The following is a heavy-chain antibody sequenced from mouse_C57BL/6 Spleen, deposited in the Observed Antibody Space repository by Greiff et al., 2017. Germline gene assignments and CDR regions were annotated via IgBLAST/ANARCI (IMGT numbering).Heavy chain of an antibody. Sequence: VQLQQSGAELARPGASVKMSCTASGYTFTSYTMHWVKQRPGQGLEWIGYIIPSSGYTKYNQKFKEKATLTADKSSSPAYMQLSSLTSEDAAVYYCARFDSNVAWFAYWGQGTLVTVSA. CDR2: IIPSSGYT. CDR3: ARFDSNVAWFAY. V-gene: IGHV1-4*01. CDR1: GYTFTSYT. D-gene: IGHD2-5*01. J-gene: IGHJ3*01.